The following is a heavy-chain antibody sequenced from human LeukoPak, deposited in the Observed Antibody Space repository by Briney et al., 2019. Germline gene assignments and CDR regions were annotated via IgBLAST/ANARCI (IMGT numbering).Heavy chain of an antibody. Sequence: ASVKVSCKASGYTFTSYGISWVRQAPGQGLEWMGWISAYNGNTNYEQKLQGRVTMTTDTSTSKAYMELRNLRSDDTAVYYCARVSVIARTHSNLFDPWGQGTLVTVSS. J-gene: IGHJ5*02. CDR3: ARVSVIARTHSNLFDP. D-gene: IGHD2/OR15-2a*01. V-gene: IGHV1-18*01. CDR2: ISAYNGNT. CDR1: GYTFTSYG.